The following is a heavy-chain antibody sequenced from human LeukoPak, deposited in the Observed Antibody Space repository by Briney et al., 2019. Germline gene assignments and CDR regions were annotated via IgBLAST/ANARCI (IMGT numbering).Heavy chain of an antibody. CDR2: IYYSGST. CDR1: GGSISSYY. D-gene: IGHD6-13*01. J-gene: IGHJ4*02. CDR3: ASCYSSSCYFFDY. Sequence: SETLSLTCTVSGGSISSYYWSWIRQPPGKGLEWIGYIYYSGSTNYNPSLKSRVTISVDTSKNQFSLKLSSVTAADTAAYYCASCYSSSCYFFDYWGQGTLVTVSS. V-gene: IGHV4-59*01.